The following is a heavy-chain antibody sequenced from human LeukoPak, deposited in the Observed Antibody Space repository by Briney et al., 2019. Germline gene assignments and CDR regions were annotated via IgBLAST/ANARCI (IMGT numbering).Heavy chain of an antibody. D-gene: IGHD5-18*01. V-gene: IGHV4-39*01. CDR1: GGSISSSSYY. Sequence: SETLSLTCTVSGGSISSSSYYWGWIRQPPGKGLEWIGSIYYSGSTYYNPSLKSRVTISVDTSKNQFSLKLSSVTAADTAVYYCARRAMDCYYYGTDVWGQGTTVTVSS. J-gene: IGHJ6*02. CDR3: ARRAMDCYYYGTDV. CDR2: IYYSGST.